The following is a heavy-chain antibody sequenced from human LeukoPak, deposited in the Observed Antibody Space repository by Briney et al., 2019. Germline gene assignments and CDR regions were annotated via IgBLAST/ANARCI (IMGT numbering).Heavy chain of an antibody. CDR3: ARDRKASFDY. CDR1: GFTFSSYA. CDR2: ISVSGGST. V-gene: IGHV3-23*01. J-gene: IGHJ4*02. Sequence: GGSLRLSCAASGFTFSSYAMTWVRQAPGKGLEWVSSISVSGGSTYYADSVKGRFTISRDNSKNTLYLQMNSLRAEDTAVYYCARDRKASFDYWGQGTLVTVSS.